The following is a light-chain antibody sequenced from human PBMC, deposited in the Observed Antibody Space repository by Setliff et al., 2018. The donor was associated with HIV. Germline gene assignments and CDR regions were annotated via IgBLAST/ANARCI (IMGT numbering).Light chain of an antibody. Sequence: QSVLTQPPSVSGAPGQRVTISCTGSSSNIGAGYDVHWYQQLPGTAPKLLIYGNSNRPSGVPDRFSGSKSGTSASLAITGPQAGDEADYYCQSYDSSLSGSGVFGTGTKVTVL. V-gene: IGLV1-40*01. CDR2: GNS. J-gene: IGLJ1*01. CDR1: SSNIGAGYD. CDR3: QSYDSSLSGSGV.